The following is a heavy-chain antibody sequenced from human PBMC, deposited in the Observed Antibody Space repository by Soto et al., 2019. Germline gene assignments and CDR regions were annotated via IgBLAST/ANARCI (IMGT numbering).Heavy chain of an antibody. V-gene: IGHV4-59*01. CDR3: ARLLAAAGQGISYFDY. CDR2: IYYSGST. D-gene: IGHD6-13*01. CDR1: GGSIRTYY. J-gene: IGHJ4*02. Sequence: SETLSLTCSVSGGSIRTYYWSWIRQPPGKGLEWIGYIYYSGSTIYNPSLKSRVTISVDTSRNQFSLMLNSVTAADTAVYYCARLLAAAGQGISYFDYWGPGALVTVSS.